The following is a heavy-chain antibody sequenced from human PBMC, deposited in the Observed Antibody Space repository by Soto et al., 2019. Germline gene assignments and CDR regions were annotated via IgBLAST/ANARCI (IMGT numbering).Heavy chain of an antibody. D-gene: IGHD6-13*01. CDR3: ARVGFRIAAAGTRGNWFDP. V-gene: IGHV1-46*01. CDR1: GYTFTSYY. CDR2: INPSGGST. J-gene: IGHJ5*02. Sequence: AASVKVSCKASGYTFTSYYMHWVRQAPGQGLEWMGIINPSGGSTSYAQKFQGRVTMTRDTSTSTVYMELSSLRSEDTAVYYCARVGFRIAAAGTRGNWFDPWGQGTLVTVSS.